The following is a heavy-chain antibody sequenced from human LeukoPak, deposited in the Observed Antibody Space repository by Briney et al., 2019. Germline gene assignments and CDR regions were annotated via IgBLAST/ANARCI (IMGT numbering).Heavy chain of an antibody. V-gene: IGHV3-23*01. CDR1: GFTFSTYA. CDR2: LRGSGGSP. CDR3: AKDTAAAGTSYYFDY. D-gene: IGHD6-13*01. J-gene: IGHJ4*02. Sequence: GGSLRLSCVASGFTFSTYAMSWVRQAPGKGLEWVSALRGSGGSPYYAESVKGRFTMSRDNSKNTLYLQMDSLTAEDTAVYYCAKDTAAAGTSYYFDYWGQGTLVTVSS.